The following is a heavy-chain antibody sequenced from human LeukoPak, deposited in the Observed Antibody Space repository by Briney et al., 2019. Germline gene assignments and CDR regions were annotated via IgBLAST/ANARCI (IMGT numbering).Heavy chain of an antibody. CDR1: GFTFSIYT. Sequence: GGSLRLSCAASGFTFSIYTMTWVRQAPGKGLEWLSYISGSSSPIYYADSVRGRFTISRDNAKNSLYLQMNSLRAEDTAVYYCANLPYDSSGYPRGYWGQGTLVTVSS. D-gene: IGHD3-22*01. CDR2: ISGSSSPI. V-gene: IGHV3-48*01. J-gene: IGHJ4*02. CDR3: ANLPYDSSGYPRGY.